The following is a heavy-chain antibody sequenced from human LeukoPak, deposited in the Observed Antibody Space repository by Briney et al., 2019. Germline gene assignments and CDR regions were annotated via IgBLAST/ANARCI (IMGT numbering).Heavy chain of an antibody. CDR1: GFTFSSYA. CDR3: AKDWSDSPMIDY. Sequence: PGGSLRLSCAASGFTFSSYAMSWVRQAPGKWLEWVSAISGSGGSTYYADSVKGRFTISRDNSKNTLYLQMNSLRGEDTALYYCAKDWSDSPMIDYWGQGTLVTVSS. D-gene: IGHD3-3*01. J-gene: IGHJ4*02. V-gene: IGHV3-23*01. CDR2: ISGSGGST.